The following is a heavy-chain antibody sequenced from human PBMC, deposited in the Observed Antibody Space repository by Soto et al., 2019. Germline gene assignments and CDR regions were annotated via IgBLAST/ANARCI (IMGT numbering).Heavy chain of an antibody. Sequence: EVQLVESGGGLVKPEGSLRLSCAASGFTFSSYSMNWVRQAPGKGLEWVSSISASSSYIYYADSVKGRFTVSRDNAKNSQYLQINSLRDEDTAVYYCARGSIVATSLTPFDFWGQGTLVIVSS. CDR1: GFTFSSYS. J-gene: IGHJ4*02. CDR2: ISASSSYI. V-gene: IGHV3-21*01. CDR3: ARGSIVATSLTPFDF. D-gene: IGHD5-12*01.